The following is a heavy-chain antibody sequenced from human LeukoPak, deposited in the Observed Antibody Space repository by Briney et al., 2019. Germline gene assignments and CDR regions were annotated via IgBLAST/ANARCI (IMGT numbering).Heavy chain of an antibody. CDR3: AVVFLEWLLPFDY. D-gene: IGHD3-3*01. CDR2: INPNSGGT. J-gene: IGHJ4*02. Sequence: ASVKVSCKASGYTFTGYYMHWVRQAPGQGLEWMGRINPNSGGTNYAQKFQGRVTMTRGTSISTAYMELSRLRSDDTAVYYCAVVFLEWLLPFDYWGQGTLVTVSS. V-gene: IGHV1-2*06. CDR1: GYTFTGYY.